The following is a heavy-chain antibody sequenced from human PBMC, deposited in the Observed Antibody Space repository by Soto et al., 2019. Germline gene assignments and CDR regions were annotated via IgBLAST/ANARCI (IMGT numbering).Heavy chain of an antibody. D-gene: IGHD3-10*01. Sequence: GGSLRLSCVASGFTFSTFWMSWVRHTPGKGLEWVANIKHDGSEKYYVDSVKGRFTISRDNAKNSLHLQMNSLRAEDTAVYYCARDSGLSCDGSGRYYYVQYIDCWGRRSLVAVSS. CDR2: IKHDGSEK. CDR1: GFTFSTFW. CDR3: ARDSGLSCDGSGRYYYVQYIDC. J-gene: IGHJ4*02. V-gene: IGHV3-7*03.